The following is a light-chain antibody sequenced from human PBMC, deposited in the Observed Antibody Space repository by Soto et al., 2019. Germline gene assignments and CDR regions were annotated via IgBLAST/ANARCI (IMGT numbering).Light chain of an antibody. J-gene: IGKJ5*01. V-gene: IGKV3-20*01. CDR3: QQYGSSPQPIT. CDR1: QSVSSYY. Sequence: EIVLTQSPGTLSLSPGERATLSCRASQSVSSYYLAWYQQKPDPAPRLLIYGASSRATGIPDRFSGSGSGTDFTLTIISLEPEDFAVYYCQQYGSSPQPITFGQGTRLEIK. CDR2: GAS.